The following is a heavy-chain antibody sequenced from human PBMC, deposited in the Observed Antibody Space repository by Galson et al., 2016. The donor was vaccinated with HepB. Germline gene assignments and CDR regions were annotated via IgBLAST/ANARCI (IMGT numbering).Heavy chain of an antibody. Sequence: SVKVSCKASGYTFTSSYMHWVRQAPGQGLEWMGIIHPSGGSTSYAQKFQGRVTMTRDTSTRTVYMEMSSLRSEDTAVYYCAREIIPKDILTGYYGGSEYWGQGTLVTVSS. CDR2: IHPSGGST. V-gene: IGHV1-46*01. CDR3: AREIIPKDILTGYYGGSEY. CDR1: GYTFTSSY. D-gene: IGHD3-9*01. J-gene: IGHJ4*02.